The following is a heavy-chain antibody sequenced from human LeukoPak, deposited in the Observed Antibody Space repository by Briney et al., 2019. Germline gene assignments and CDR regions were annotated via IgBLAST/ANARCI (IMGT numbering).Heavy chain of an antibody. D-gene: IGHD3-10*01. CDR3: ARGLRFGELSHLTYHFAY. Sequence: GASLKISRKGSGYSFTSYWIGWVRQPPGKSQECVGVSYPGDSDTRYSPSFQGQATISADKTISTAYLQWTSLKASDTATYYCARGLRFGELSHLTYHFAYWGQGTQVTVSS. J-gene: IGHJ4*02. V-gene: IGHV5-51*01. CDR2: SYPGDSDT. CDR1: GYSFTSYW.